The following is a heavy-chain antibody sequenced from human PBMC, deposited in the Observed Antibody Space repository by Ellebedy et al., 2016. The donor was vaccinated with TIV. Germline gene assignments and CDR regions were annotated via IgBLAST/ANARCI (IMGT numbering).Heavy chain of an antibody. Sequence: MPGGSLRLSCTVSGGSISSSSFNWGWIRQPPGKGLEWIGTIWHTGTSWYNTSLESRLTVSVVTSKNQFSMKLSSLSAADTALYYCVRGVGNAFDIWGQGTKVTVSS. D-gene: IGHD1-26*01. CDR1: GGSISSSSFN. J-gene: IGHJ3*02. V-gene: IGHV4-39*07. CDR2: IWHTGTS. CDR3: VRGVGNAFDI.